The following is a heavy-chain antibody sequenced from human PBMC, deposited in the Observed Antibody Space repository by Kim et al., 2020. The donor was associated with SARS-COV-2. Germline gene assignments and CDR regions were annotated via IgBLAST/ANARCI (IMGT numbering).Heavy chain of an antibody. CDR3: ARDKGYCSGGSCYSQDYYYYMDV. V-gene: IGHV4-4*02. J-gene: IGHJ6*03. CDR1: GGSISSSNW. Sequence: SETLSLTCAVSGGSISSSNWWSWVRQPPGKGLEWIGEIYHSGSTNYNPSLKSRVTISVDKSKNQFSLKLSSVTAADTAVYYCARDKGYCSGGSCYSQDYYYYMDVWGKGTTVTVSS. CDR2: IYHSGST. D-gene: IGHD2-15*01.